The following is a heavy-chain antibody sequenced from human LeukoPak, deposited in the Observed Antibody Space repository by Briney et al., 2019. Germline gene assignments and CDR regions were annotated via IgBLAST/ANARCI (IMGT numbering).Heavy chain of an antibody. J-gene: IGHJ4*02. V-gene: IGHV3-15*01. D-gene: IGHD3-9*01. Sequence: GGSHRLSCAASGFTFSNAWMSWVRQAPGKGLEWVGRIKSKTDGGTTDYAAPVKGRFTISRDDSKNTLYLQMNSLKTEDTAVYYCTTDNVLRYFDWSPDYWGQGTLATVSS. CDR3: TTDNVLRYFDWSPDY. CDR1: GFTFSNAW. CDR2: IKSKTDGGTT.